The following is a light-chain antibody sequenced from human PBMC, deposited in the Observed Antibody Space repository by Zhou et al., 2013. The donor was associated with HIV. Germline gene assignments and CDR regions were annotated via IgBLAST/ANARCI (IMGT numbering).Light chain of an antibody. CDR1: QSVSSSY. CDR2: GAS. V-gene: IGKV3-20*01. Sequence: EIVLTQSPGTLSLSPGERATLSCRASQSVSSSYLAWYQQKPGQAPRLLIYGASSRATGIPDRFSGSGSGTDFTLTISGLQSEDFALYFCQQYDTWPSFGQGTKLQIK. CDR3: QQYDTWPS. J-gene: IGKJ2*01.